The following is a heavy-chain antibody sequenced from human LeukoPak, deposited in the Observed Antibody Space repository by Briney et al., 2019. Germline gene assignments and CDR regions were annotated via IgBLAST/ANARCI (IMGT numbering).Heavy chain of an antibody. Sequence: GASVKVSCKASGYTFTSYHVHWVRRAPGQGLEWMAVLNPYTGGTTYAPKFQGRVTTTRDTSTTTVYMELTSLRSEDTAVYYCAKDNGDWAVDYWGPGTLVIISS. CDR1: GYTFTSYH. CDR2: LNPYTGGT. CDR3: AKDNGDWAVDY. D-gene: IGHD2-21*01. J-gene: IGHJ4*02. V-gene: IGHV1-46*01.